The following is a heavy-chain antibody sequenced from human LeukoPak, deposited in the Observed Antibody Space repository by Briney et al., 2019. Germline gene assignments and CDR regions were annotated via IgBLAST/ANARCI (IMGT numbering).Heavy chain of an antibody. D-gene: IGHD6-13*01. J-gene: IGHJ3*02. Sequence: GGSLRLSCAASGFTFSSYAMSWVRQAPGKGLEWVSAISGSGGSTYYADSVKGRFTISRDNSKNSLYLQMNSLRAEDTALYYCAKDIRVAAAGTHDAFDIWGQGTMVTVSS. CDR2: ISGSGGST. CDR3: AKDIRVAAAGTHDAFDI. CDR1: GFTFSSYA. V-gene: IGHV3-23*01.